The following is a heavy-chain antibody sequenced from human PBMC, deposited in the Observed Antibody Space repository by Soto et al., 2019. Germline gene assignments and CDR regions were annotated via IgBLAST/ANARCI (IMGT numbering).Heavy chain of an antibody. CDR2: IYSGGDR. J-gene: IGHJ4*02. D-gene: IGHD6-25*01. CDR3: AKSHIAAGLTGLFDC. CDR1: GFTVGSTY. V-gene: IGHV3-53*02. Sequence: EVQLVETGGDLIQPGGSRRLSCAASGFTVGSTYMSWVRQAPGQGLEWVAVIYSGGDRYYADSVQGRFTISRDNSKNEVYLQMNSLRAEDTAVYFCAKSHIAAGLTGLFDCWGQGTLVTVSS.